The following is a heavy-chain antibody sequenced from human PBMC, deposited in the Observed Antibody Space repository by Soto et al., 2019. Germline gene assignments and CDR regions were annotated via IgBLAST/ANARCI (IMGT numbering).Heavy chain of an antibody. CDR3: ARVNWNSY. Sequence: EVQLVESGGGLVQPGGSLRLSCVASGFTFSNYWMHWVRQAPGKGLVWVSRISTDESSTNYADSVTGRFTISRDNAMNTLYLQMNSLRAEDTAVYYCARVNWNSYWGQGTLVTVSS. V-gene: IGHV3-74*01. CDR1: GFTFSNYW. CDR2: ISTDESST. J-gene: IGHJ4*02. D-gene: IGHD1-7*01.